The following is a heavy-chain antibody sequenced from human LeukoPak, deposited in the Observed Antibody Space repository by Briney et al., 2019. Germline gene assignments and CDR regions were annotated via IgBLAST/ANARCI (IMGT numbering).Heavy chain of an antibody. J-gene: IGHJ4*02. CDR1: GFTVSSNY. CDR3: ARGGEDRPDLGFDY. V-gene: IGHV3-66*02. CDR2: IYSGGST. D-gene: IGHD1-14*01. Sequence: GGSLRLSCAASGFTVSSNYMSWVRQAPGKGLEWVSVIYSGGSTYYADSVKGRFTISRDNSKNTLYLQMNSLRAEDTAVYYCARGGEDRPDLGFDYWGQGTLVTVSS.